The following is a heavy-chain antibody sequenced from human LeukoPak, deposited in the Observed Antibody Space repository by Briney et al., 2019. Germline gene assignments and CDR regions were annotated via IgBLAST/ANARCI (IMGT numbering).Heavy chain of an antibody. D-gene: IGHD6-19*01. CDR1: GGSISSYY. CDR3: AREYSSGWAWE. V-gene: IGHV4-59*01. Sequence: SETLSLTRTVSGGSISSYYWSWIRQPPGKGLEWIGYIYYSGSTNYNPSLKSRVTISVDTSKNQFSLKLSSVTAADTAVYYCAREYSSGWAWEWGQGTLVTVSS. J-gene: IGHJ4*02. CDR2: IYYSGST.